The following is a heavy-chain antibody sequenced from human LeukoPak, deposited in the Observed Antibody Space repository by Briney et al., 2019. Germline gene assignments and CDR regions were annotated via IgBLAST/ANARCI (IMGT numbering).Heavy chain of an antibody. CDR3: AKGGGVATTVDY. Sequence: GGSLRLSCAASGFTFSNYAMNWVRQAPGKGLEWVSAISGSGGSTYYADSVKGRFTIFRDNSKNTLYLQMNSLRAEDTAVYYCAKGGGVATTVDYWGQGTLVTVSS. CDR1: GFTFSNYA. J-gene: IGHJ4*02. D-gene: IGHD5-12*01. V-gene: IGHV3-23*01. CDR2: ISGSGGST.